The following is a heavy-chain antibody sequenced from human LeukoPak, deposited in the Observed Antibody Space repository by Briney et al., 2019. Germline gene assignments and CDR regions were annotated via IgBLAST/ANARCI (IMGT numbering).Heavy chain of an antibody. V-gene: IGHV1-2*02. Sequence: GASVKVSCKASGYTFTGYYMHWVRQAPGQGLEWMGWINPNSGGTNYAQKFQGRVTMTRDTSISTAYMELSRLRSDDTAVYYCARSDGSYRGLGSNWFDPWGQGTLVTVSS. CDR3: ARSDGSYRGLGSNWFDP. J-gene: IGHJ5*02. CDR2: INPNSGGT. CDR1: GYTFTGYY. D-gene: IGHD5-24*01.